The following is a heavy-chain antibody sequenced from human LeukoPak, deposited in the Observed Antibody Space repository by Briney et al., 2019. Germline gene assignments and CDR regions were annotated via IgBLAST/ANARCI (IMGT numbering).Heavy chain of an antibody. CDR1: GYTFTRYY. D-gene: IGHD6-13*01. Sequence: ASVKVSCQASGYTFTRYYMHWVRQAPGQGLEWMGWINPNSGGTNYAQKFQGRVTMTRDTSISTAYMELSRLRSDDTAVYYCARAMGSSSWYFLGWFDPWGQGTLVTVSS. J-gene: IGHJ5*02. CDR2: INPNSGGT. V-gene: IGHV1-2*02. CDR3: ARAMGSSSWYFLGWFDP.